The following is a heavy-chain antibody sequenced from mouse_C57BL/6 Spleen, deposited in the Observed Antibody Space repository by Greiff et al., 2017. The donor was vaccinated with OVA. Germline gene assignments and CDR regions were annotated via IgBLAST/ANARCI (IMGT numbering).Heavy chain of an antibody. CDR1: GFTFSDYG. CDR2: ISSGSSTI. CDR3: ARGGAQAPSFAY. V-gene: IGHV5-17*01. J-gene: IGHJ3*01. Sequence: VQLQQSGGGLVKPGGSLKLSCAASGFTFSDYGMHWVRQAPEKGLEWVAYISSGSSTIYYADTVKGRFTSSRDNAKNTLFLQMTSLRSEDTAMYYCARGGAQAPSFAYWGQGTLVTVSA. D-gene: IGHD3-2*02.